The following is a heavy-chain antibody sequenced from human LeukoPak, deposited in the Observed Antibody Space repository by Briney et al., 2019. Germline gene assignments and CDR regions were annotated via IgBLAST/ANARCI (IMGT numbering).Heavy chain of an antibody. D-gene: IGHD5-12*01. V-gene: IGHV3-30*18. CDR3: AKPATIKEYFQH. J-gene: IGHJ1*01. Sequence: GGSLRLSCAASGFTVSSNYMSWVRQAPGKGLEWVAVISYDGSNKYYADSVKGRFTISRDNSKNTLYLQMNSLRAEDTAVYYCAKPATIKEYFQHWGQGTLVTVSS. CDR1: GFTVSSNY. CDR2: ISYDGSNK.